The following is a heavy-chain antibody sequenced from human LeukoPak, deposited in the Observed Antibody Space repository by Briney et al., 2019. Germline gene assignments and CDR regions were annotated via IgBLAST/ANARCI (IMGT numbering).Heavy chain of an antibody. CDR2: INHSGST. J-gene: IGHJ4*02. V-gene: IGHV4-34*01. CDR3: ARGSLYGDYPNY. Sequence: SETLSLTCAVYGGSFSGYYWSWIRQPPGKGLEWIGEINHSGSTNYNPSLKGRVTISVDTSKNQFSLKLSSVTAADTAVYYCARGSLYGDYPNYWGQGTLVTVSS. D-gene: IGHD4-17*01. CDR1: GGSFSGYY.